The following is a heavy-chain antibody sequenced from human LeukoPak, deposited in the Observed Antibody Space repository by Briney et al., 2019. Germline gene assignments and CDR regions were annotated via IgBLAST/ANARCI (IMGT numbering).Heavy chain of an antibody. CDR1: GFTFSSYW. V-gene: IGHV3-7*01. D-gene: IGHD1-26*01. CDR2: IKQDGSEK. Sequence: GGSLRLSCAASGFTFSSYWMSWVRQAPGKGLEWVANIKQDGSEKYYVGSVKGRFTISRDNAKNSLYLQMNSLRAEDTAVYYCARDLNGGATDYWGQGTLVTVSS. J-gene: IGHJ4*02. CDR3: ARDLNGGATDY.